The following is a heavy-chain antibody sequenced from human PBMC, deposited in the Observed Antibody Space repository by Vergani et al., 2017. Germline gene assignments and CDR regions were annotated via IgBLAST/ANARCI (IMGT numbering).Heavy chain of an antibody. V-gene: IGHV1-69*15. Sequence: QVQLVQSGAEVKKPGSSVKVSCKASGYTFSDHHLHWVRQAPGQGLEWVGRIIPIFGTANYAQKFQGRVTITADESTSTAYMELSSLRSEDTAVYYCAKDPERELLPLSDAFDIWGQGTMVTVSS. CDR1: GYTFSDHH. J-gene: IGHJ3*02. D-gene: IGHD1-26*01. CDR2: IIPIFGTA. CDR3: AKDPERELLPLSDAFDI.